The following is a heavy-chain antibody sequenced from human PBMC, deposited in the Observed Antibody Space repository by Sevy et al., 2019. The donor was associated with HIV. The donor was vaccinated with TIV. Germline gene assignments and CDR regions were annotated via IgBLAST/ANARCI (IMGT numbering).Heavy chain of an antibody. Sequence: GTVKVSCKASGFNFASYDIYWVRQATGQGLERTGWMNTNTGNTGFAQKFQGRVTMTRNSSITTAYMELSNLRSEDTAVYYCSRVGGWHLRYGMDVWGQGTTVHVSS. J-gene: IGHJ6*02. D-gene: IGHD6-19*01. CDR1: GFNFASYD. CDR2: MNTNTGNT. CDR3: SRVGGWHLRYGMDV. V-gene: IGHV1-8*02.